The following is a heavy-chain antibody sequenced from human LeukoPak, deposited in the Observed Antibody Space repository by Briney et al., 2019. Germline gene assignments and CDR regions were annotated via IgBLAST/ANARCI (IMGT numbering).Heavy chain of an antibody. Sequence: ASVKVSCKASGYTFTSYGISWVRQAPGQGLEWMGWISAYNGNTSYAQKLQGRVTMTTDTSTSTAYMELRSLRSDDTAVYYCAREGYYGSGGYYPDWFDPWGQGTLVTVSS. V-gene: IGHV1-18*04. CDR2: ISAYNGNT. J-gene: IGHJ5*02. CDR3: AREGYYGSGGYYPDWFDP. D-gene: IGHD3-10*01. CDR1: GYTFTSYG.